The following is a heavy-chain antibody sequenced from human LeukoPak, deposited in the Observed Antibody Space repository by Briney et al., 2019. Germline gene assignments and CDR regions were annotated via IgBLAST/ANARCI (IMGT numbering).Heavy chain of an antibody. Sequence: PGGSLRLSCAASGFTFDDYAMHRVRQAPGKGLEWVSGISWNSGSIGYADSVKGRFTISRDNAKNSLYLQMNSLRAEDTALYYCAKDISTTGTMYGMDVWGQGTTVTVSS. CDR3: AKDISTTGTMYGMDV. V-gene: IGHV3-9*01. CDR1: GFTFDDYA. J-gene: IGHJ6*02. D-gene: IGHD1-1*01. CDR2: ISWNSGSI.